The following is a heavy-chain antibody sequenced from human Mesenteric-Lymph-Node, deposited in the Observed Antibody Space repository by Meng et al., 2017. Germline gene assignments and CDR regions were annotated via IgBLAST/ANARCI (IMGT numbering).Heavy chain of an antibody. V-gene: IGHV7-4-1*01. D-gene: IGHD3-22*01. Sequence: QGQLVQSGSELTRPGPSLKVSCKASGYTFTSYAMNWWRQAPGRGLEWMGWINTNTGNPTYAQGFTGRFVFSLDASVSTAYLQIGSLKAEDTAVYYRARGDYYDSSGLDYWGQGTLVTVSS. CDR1: GYTFTSYA. J-gene: IGHJ4*02. CDR3: ARGDYYDSSGLDY. CDR2: INTNTGNP.